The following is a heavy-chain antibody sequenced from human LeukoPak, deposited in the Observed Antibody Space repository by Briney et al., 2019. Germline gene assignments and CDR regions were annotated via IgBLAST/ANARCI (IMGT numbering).Heavy chain of an antibody. CDR2: ISGSGAGT. CDR3: AKATTPNYFDY. Sequence: GGSLRLSCAASGFTFSSYAMSWVRQAPGKGLEWVSAISGSGAGTYYADSVKGRFTISRDNSKNTLYLQMNSLRAEGTAVYYCAKATTPNYFDYWGQGTLVTVSS. CDR1: GFTFSSYA. D-gene: IGHD2-15*01. V-gene: IGHV3-23*01. J-gene: IGHJ4*02.